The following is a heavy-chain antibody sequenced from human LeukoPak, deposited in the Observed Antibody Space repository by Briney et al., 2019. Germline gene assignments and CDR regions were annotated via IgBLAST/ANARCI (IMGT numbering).Heavy chain of an antibody. V-gene: IGHV3-21*01. CDR1: GFTFSSDR. D-gene: IGHD2-2*01. Sequence: PGGGLILCCAVSGFTFSSDRIDSVRQAPGKGLEWVSSISSSIRYIYYADSVKGRFTISRDNAKNSLYLQMNSLRAEDTAVYYCATDCSSTSCYLYFKHWGQGTLVTVSS. CDR2: ISSSIRYI. CDR3: ATDCSSTSCYLYFKH. J-gene: IGHJ1*01.